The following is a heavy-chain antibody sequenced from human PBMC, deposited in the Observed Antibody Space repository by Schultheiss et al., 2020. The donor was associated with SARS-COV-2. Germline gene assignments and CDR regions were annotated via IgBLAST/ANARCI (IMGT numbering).Heavy chain of an antibody. V-gene: IGHV4-31*01. CDR1: GGSISSGGYY. Sequence: SQTLSLTCTVSGGSISSGGYYWSWIRQHPGKGLEWIGYIYYSGSTYYNPSLKSLGTISVDTSKNQFSLKLSSVTAADTAVYYCARVIVGATPSGFSYYYYGMDVWGQGTTVTVSS. CDR2: IYYSGST. J-gene: IGHJ6*02. D-gene: IGHD1-26*01. CDR3: ARVIVGATPSGFSYYYYGMDV.